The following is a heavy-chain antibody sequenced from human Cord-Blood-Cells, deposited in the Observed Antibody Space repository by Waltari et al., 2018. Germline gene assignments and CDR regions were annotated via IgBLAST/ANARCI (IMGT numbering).Heavy chain of an antibody. CDR3: ARDLRYGSGPFDY. J-gene: IGHJ4*02. D-gene: IGHD3-10*01. Sequence: QVQLVQSGAEVKKPGASVKVPCKASGSTFTGYYTHWVRQAPGQGLEWMGWINPNSGGTNYAQKFQGRVTMTRDTSISTAYMELSRLRADDTAVYYCARDLRYGSGPFDYWGQGTLVTVSS. CDR1: GSTFTGYY. CDR2: INPNSGGT. V-gene: IGHV1-2*02.